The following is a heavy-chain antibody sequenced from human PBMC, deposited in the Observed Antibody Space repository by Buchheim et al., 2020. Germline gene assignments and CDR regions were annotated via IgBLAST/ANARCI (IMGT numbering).Heavy chain of an antibody. Sequence: QVQLVESGGGVVQPGRSLRLSCAASGFTFSSYGMHWVRQAPGKGLEWVAVIWYDGSNKYNADSVKGRFTISRDNSKNTLYLQMNSLRAEDTAVYYCARDRAPHTIFGVVISSDYYYYGMDVWGQGTT. J-gene: IGHJ6*02. V-gene: IGHV3-33*01. CDR3: ARDRAPHTIFGVVISSDYYYYGMDV. CDR2: IWYDGSNK. D-gene: IGHD3-3*01. CDR1: GFTFSSYG.